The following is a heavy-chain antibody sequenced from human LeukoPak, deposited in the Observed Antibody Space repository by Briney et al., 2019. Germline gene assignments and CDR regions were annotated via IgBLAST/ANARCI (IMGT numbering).Heavy chain of an antibody. V-gene: IGHV1-24*01. CDR3: ARERSITRNDY. J-gene: IGHJ4*02. CDR1: GGTFKNYA. D-gene: IGHD3-10*01. Sequence: ASVKVSCKASGGTFKNYAISWVRQAPGQGLEWMGGFDPEDGETIYAQKFQGRVTMTEDTSTDTAYMELSSLRSEDTAVYYCARERSITRNDYWGQGTLVTVSS. CDR2: FDPEDGET.